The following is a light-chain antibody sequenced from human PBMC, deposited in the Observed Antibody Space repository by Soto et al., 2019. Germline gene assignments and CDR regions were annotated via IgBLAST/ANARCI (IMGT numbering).Light chain of an antibody. CDR3: QQFNSYPIT. J-gene: IGKJ5*01. CDR2: DVS. CDR1: QDIRGA. V-gene: IGKV1-13*02. Sequence: AIQVAQSPSSLSASVGDRATITCRASQDIRGALAWYQQKPGKAPRLLIFDVSTLETGVPSRFSGGGSGTDFTLTISSLQPEDFGTYYCQQFNSYPITFGHGTRLEIK.